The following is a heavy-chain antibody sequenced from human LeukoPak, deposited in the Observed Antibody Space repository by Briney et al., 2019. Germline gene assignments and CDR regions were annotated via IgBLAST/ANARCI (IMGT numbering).Heavy chain of an antibody. D-gene: IGHD2-2*01. Sequence: PSQTLSLTCTVSGGSITNLNYYWTWIRQPAGKRLEWIGRIYTSGGTNYNPSLKSRVTMSVDKSKNQISLNLASLTAADTALYYCAGRGSSSGTFDIWGPGTFVTVSS. CDR2: IYTSGGT. J-gene: IGHJ3*02. CDR1: GGSITNLNYY. V-gene: IGHV4-61*02. CDR3: AGRGSSSGTFDI.